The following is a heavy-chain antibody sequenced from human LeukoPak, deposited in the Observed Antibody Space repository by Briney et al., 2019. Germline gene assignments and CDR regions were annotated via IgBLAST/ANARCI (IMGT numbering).Heavy chain of an antibody. CDR2: ISDSGGFT. CDR1: GFSFSTFS. CDR3: AKKLFTGMGYYFDS. J-gene: IGHJ4*02. D-gene: IGHD3-10*01. Sequence: GGSLRLSCAASGFSFSTFSMSWVRQASGKGPEWVSTISDSGGFTDYADSVKGRFTISRDNSKNTLYLQMNSLRAEDTALYYCAKKLFTGMGYYFDSWGQGTLVTVSS. V-gene: IGHV3-23*01.